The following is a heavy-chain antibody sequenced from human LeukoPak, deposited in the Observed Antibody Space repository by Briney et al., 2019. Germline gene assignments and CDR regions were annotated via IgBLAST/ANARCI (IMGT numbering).Heavy chain of an antibody. CDR3: ARMSANYIDF. CDR1: GFAFRTHG. J-gene: IGHJ4*02. D-gene: IGHD3-3*01. Sequence: PGGSPRLSCAASGFAFRTHGMHWVRQAPGKGLEWVAVIWYDGSKKYYEDSVKGRFTISRDNSENTLDLQMNSLRAEDTAVYYCARMSANYIDFWGQGTLVSVSS. CDR2: IWYDGSKK. V-gene: IGHV3-33*01.